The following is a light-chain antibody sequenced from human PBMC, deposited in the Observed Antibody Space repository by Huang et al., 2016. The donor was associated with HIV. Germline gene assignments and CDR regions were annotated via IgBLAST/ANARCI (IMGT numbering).Light chain of an antibody. V-gene: IGKV1-5*03. CDR3: QQYNSYSWT. J-gene: IGKJ1*01. CDR1: QSIRSW. CDR2: KAS. Sequence: DIQMTQSPSTLSASVGDRVIMTCRASQSIRSWLAWYQQKPGKAPKLLIYKASSLESGVPSRFSGSGSGTEFTLTISSLQPDDFATYYCQQYNSYSWTFGQGTKVEIK.